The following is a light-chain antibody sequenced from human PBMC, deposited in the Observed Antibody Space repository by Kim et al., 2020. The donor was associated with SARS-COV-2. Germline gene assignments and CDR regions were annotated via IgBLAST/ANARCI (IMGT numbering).Light chain of an antibody. V-gene: IGKV1-27*01. CDR3: QKYNSAAYT. J-gene: IGKJ2*01. CDR2: GAS. CDR1: QGISNY. Sequence: QMTQSPSSLSASVGDRVTITCRASQGISNYLAWYQQKPGKVPHLLISGASSLESGVPSRFSGSGAGTDFTLTISSLQPEDVATHYCQKYNSAAYTCGTGTKLEI.